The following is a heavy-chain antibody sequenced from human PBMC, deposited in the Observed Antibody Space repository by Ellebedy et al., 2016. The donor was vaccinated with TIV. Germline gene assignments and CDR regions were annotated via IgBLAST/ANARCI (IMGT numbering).Heavy chain of an antibody. J-gene: IGHJ6*02. V-gene: IGHV5-51*01. D-gene: IGHD3-10*01. CDR1: GYNFAYYW. CDR2: MYPNDSDT. CDR3: ARQGPEGVRGVMGCYGMDV. Sequence: GESLKISXQGSGYNFAYYWIGWVRQVPGQGLEWVGLMYPNDSDTKYSPSFQGQVTISVDKSISTAYLQWSSLKTSDTAMYYCARQGPEGVRGVMGCYGMDVWGQGTTVTVSS.